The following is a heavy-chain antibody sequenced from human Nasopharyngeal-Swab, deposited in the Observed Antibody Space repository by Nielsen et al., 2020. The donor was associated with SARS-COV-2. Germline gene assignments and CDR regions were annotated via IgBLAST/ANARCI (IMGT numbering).Heavy chain of an antibody. CDR3: ARGGSSSWYYYYYGMDV. CDR1: GGSFRGYY. J-gene: IGHJ6*02. V-gene: IGHV4-34*01. Sequence: GSLRLSCAVDGGSFRGYYWIWIRQPPGKGLEWIGEINHSGSTNYNPSLKSRVTISVDTSKNQFSLKLSSVTAADTAVYYCARGGSSSWYYYYYGMDVWGQGTTGTVSS. D-gene: IGHD6-13*01. CDR2: INHSGST.